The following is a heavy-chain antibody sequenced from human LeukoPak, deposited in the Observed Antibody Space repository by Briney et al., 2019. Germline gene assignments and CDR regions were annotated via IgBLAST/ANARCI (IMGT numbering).Heavy chain of an antibody. CDR1: GGSFSSGSYY. Sequence: SETLSLTCTVSGGSFSSGSYYWSWIRQPPGKGLEWIGYIYYSGSTNYNPSLKSRVTISVDTFKNQFSLKLSSVTAADTAVYYCARVGEGYYDSSDYWGQGTLVTVSS. V-gene: IGHV4-61*01. J-gene: IGHJ4*02. CDR2: IYYSGST. D-gene: IGHD3-22*01. CDR3: ARVGEGYYDSSDY.